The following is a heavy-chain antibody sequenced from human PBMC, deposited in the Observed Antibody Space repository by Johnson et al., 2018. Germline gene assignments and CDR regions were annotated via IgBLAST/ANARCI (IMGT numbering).Heavy chain of an antibody. Sequence: QVQLQESGAEVKKPGSSVKVSCKTSGGTFSSYAFSWVRQAPGQGLEWMGGIIGMFGTAHYAQKFQGRVTSTADEFTSTAYMELSSLTSEDTAVYYCARSAYYYHTGYFQHWGQGTLVTVSS. J-gene: IGHJ1*01. CDR1: GGTFSSYA. V-gene: IGHV1-69*01. CDR2: IIGMFGTA. CDR3: ARSAYYYHTGYFQH. D-gene: IGHD3-22*01.